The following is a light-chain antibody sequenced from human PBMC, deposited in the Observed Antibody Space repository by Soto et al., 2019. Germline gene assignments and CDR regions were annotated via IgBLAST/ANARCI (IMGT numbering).Light chain of an antibody. CDR3: QQYGSPGT. CDR2: GAS. V-gene: IGKV3-20*01. CDR1: QSVSSSY. J-gene: IGKJ1*01. Sequence: EIVLTQSPGTLSLSPGERATLSCRASQSVSSSYLAWYQQKPGQAPRLLIYGASSRATGIPDRFSGSGSGTDFTLPISRLEPEDFAVYYCQQYGSPGTFGQGTKVEIK.